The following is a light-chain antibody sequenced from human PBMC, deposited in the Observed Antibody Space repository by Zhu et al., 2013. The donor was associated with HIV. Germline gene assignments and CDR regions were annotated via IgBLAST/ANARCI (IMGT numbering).Light chain of an antibody. J-gene: IGKJ2*01. CDR3: QQYNSLPYT. CDR1: QSLLSSSNNKNY. CDR2: WAS. Sequence: DIVMTQSPDSLAVSLGERATINCKSSQSLLSSSNNKNYLAWYQQKPRQPPKLLIYWASTRESGVPDRFSGSGSLTNYTLSISRLQAEDVAIYFCQQYNSLPYTFGQGTKVQIK. V-gene: IGKV4-1*01.